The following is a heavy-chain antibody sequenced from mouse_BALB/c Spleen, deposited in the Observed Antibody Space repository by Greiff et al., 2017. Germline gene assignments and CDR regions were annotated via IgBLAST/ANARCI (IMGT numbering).Heavy chain of an antibody. Sequence: QVQLKQSGAELVRPGVSVKISCKGSGYTFTDYAMHWVKQSHAKSLEWIGVISTYYGDASYNQKFKGKATMTVDKSSSTAYMELARLTSEDSAIYYCARGSLLRPYYFDYWGQGTTLTVSS. CDR3: ARGSLLRPYYFDY. CDR2: ISTYYGDA. D-gene: IGHD1-2*01. V-gene: IGHV1S137*01. CDR1: GYTFTDYA. J-gene: IGHJ2*01.